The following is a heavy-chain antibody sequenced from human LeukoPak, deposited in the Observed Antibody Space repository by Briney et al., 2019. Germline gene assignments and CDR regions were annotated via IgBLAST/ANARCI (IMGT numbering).Heavy chain of an antibody. Sequence: PGGSLRLSCAASGFTFSSNYMSWVRQAPGKGLEWVSVIYSGGSTYYADSVKGRFTISRDNSKNTLFLQMNSLRAEDTAVYYCARIAVVATGAFDIWGQGTMVIVSS. CDR2: IYSGGST. CDR1: GFTFSSNY. D-gene: IGHD3-22*01. V-gene: IGHV3-66*01. CDR3: ARIAVVATGAFDI. J-gene: IGHJ3*02.